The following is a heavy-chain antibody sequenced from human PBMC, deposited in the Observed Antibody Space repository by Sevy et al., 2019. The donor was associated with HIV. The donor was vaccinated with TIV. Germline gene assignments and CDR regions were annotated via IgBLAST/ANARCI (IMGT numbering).Heavy chain of an antibody. CDR3: ARDLVRDHYSYGAFDY. D-gene: IGHD5-18*01. CDR2: INPKTGAT. Sequence: ASVKVSCKASGYTFSDYYLHWLRLAPGQGFEWMGWINPKTGATKYAQRFQGRVTLSRDTSITTAYMELSSLRSDDAALFYCARDLVRDHYSYGAFDYWGQGTLVTVSS. J-gene: IGHJ4*02. CDR1: GYTFSDYY. V-gene: IGHV1-2*02.